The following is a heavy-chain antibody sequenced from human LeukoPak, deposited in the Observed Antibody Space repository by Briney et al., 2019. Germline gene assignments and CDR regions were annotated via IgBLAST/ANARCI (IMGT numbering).Heavy chain of an antibody. D-gene: IGHD5-18*01. CDR1: GFTFSSYS. Sequence: TGGSLRLSCAASGFTFSSYSMNWVRQAPGKGLEWVSSISSSSSYIYYADSVKGRFTISRDNAKNSLYLQMNSLRAEDTAVYYCARASGYSYGTGAFDIWGQGTMATVSS. J-gene: IGHJ3*02. CDR2: ISSSSSYI. CDR3: ARASGYSYGTGAFDI. V-gene: IGHV3-21*01.